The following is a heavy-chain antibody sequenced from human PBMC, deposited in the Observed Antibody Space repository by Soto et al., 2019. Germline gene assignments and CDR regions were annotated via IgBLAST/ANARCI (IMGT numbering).Heavy chain of an antibody. Sequence: QVQLVESGGGVVQPGRSLRLSCAASGFTFSSYGMHWVRQAPGKGLEWVAVIWYDGSNKYYAGSVKGRFTISRDNSKNTLYLQMNSLRAEDTAVYYCARDRRGSPDYWGQGTLVTVSS. CDR3: ARDRRGSPDY. D-gene: IGHD3-16*01. V-gene: IGHV3-33*01. CDR2: IWYDGSNK. J-gene: IGHJ4*02. CDR1: GFTFSSYG.